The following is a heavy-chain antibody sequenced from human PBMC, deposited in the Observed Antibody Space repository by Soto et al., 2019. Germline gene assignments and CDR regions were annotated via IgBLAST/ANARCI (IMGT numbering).Heavy chain of an antibody. J-gene: IGHJ1*01. Sequence: QVQLVESGGGVVQPGRSLRLSCAASGFTFSSYGMHWVRQAPGKGLEWVAVISYDGSNKYYADSVKGRFTISRDNSKNTLYLQMNSLRAEDTAVYYCAKDVSGWFEYFQYWGQGTPVTVSS. V-gene: IGHV3-30*18. CDR2: ISYDGSNK. CDR1: GFTFSSYG. D-gene: IGHD6-19*01. CDR3: AKDVSGWFEYFQY.